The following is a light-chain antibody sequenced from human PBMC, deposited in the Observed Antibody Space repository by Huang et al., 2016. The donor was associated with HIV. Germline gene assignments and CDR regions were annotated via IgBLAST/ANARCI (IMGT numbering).Light chain of an antibody. CDR2: LGS. V-gene: IGKV2-28*01. CDR3: MQALQTPIT. J-gene: IGKJ5*01. CDR1: QSLLHSYGYNY. Sequence: TPGESASISCRSSQSLLHSYGYNYLYWYVQKPGQSPQLLIYLGSNRASGVPDRFSGSGSGTDFTLKISRVEAEDVGVYFCMQALQTPITFGQGTRLEIK.